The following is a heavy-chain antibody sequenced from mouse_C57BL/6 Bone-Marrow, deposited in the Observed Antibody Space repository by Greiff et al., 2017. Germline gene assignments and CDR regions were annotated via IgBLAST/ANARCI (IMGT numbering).Heavy chain of an antibody. CDR2: ISSGGDYI. J-gene: IGHJ2*01. Sequence: EVLLVESGEGLVKPGGSLKLSCAASGFTFSSYAMSWVRQTPEQRLEWVAYISSGGDYIYYADTVKGRFTISRDNARNTLYLQMSSLKSEDTAMYYCTRDSAVVPYFDYWGQGTTLTVSS. D-gene: IGHD1-1*01. V-gene: IGHV5-9-1*02. CDR1: GFTFSSYA. CDR3: TRDSAVVPYFDY.